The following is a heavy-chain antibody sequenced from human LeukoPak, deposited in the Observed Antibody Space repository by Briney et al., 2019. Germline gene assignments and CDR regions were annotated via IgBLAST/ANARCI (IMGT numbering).Heavy chain of an antibody. CDR3: ARAELIQGQQLPDY. CDR2: INPNSGGT. CDR1: GYTFTGYY. Sequence: ASVKVSCKASGYTFTGYYMHWVRQAPGQGLEWMGWINPNSGGTNYAQKFQGWVTMTRDTSISTAYMELSRLRSDDTAVYYCARAELIQGQQLPDYWGQGTLVTVSS. D-gene: IGHD6-13*01. V-gene: IGHV1-2*04. J-gene: IGHJ4*02.